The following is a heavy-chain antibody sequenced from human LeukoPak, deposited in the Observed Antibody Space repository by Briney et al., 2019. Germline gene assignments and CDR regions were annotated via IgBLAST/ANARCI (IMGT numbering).Heavy chain of an antibody. V-gene: IGHV3-21*01. CDR1: GFTFSSYS. D-gene: IGHD3-3*01. CDR3: ARVKLRFLEQFDY. Sequence: GGSLRLSCAASGFTFSSYSMNWVRQAPGKGLEWDSSISSSSSYIYYADSVKGRFTISRDNAKNSLYLQMNSLRAEDTAVYYCARVKLRFLEQFDYWGQGTLVTVSS. J-gene: IGHJ4*02. CDR2: ISSSSSYI.